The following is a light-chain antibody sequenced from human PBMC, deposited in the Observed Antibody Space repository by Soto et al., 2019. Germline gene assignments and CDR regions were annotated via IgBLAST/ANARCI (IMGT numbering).Light chain of an antibody. CDR3: QQYGSSWT. V-gene: IGKV3-20*01. CDR2: RAS. Sequence: EIVLTQSPGTLSLSPGERATLSCRASQSVTSNNLGWYRQRPGQAPRLLIYRASNRATGIPDRISGSGSGTDFTLTISRPEPEDFAVYYCQQYGSSWTFGQGTKVEIK. CDR1: QSVTSNN. J-gene: IGKJ1*01.